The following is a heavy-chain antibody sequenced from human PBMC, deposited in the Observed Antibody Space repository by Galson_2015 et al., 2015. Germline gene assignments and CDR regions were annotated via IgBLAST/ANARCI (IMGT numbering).Heavy chain of an antibody. CDR1: GFPFNTYA. V-gene: IGHV3-30*15. Sequence: SLRLSCAASGFPFNTYAMHWVRQAPGKGLEWVAVVSFDGSHKSFADSVEGRFTISRDNSKSTLYLHMSSLRVEDTAVYYCASDPLIYGVEHRMDVWGKGTTVTAFS. J-gene: IGHJ6*03. CDR3: ASDPLIYGVEHRMDV. CDR2: VSFDGSHK. D-gene: IGHD3-3*01.